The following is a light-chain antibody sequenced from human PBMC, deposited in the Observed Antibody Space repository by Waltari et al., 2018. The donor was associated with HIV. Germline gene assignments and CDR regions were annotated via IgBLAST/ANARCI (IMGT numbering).Light chain of an antibody. CDR3: LLSYAGPRPWV. CDR1: TGPVTSRQH. J-gene: IGLJ3*02. V-gene: IGLV7-46*01. Sequence: QAVVTQEPSLTVSPGRTVTLTCGSSTGPVTSRQHPYWFQQRPGQAPRTMIYDTTNKHSWTPARFSGSLLGGKAALTLSGAQPEDEAEYYCLLSYAGPRPWVFGGGTKVTV. CDR2: DTT.